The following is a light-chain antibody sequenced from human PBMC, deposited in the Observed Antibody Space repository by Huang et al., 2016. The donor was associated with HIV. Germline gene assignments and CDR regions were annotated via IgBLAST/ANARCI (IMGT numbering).Light chain of an antibody. V-gene: IGKV1-39*01. Sequence: IQMTQSPTSLSASVGDRVSIVCRASQSISTYLKWYQQKPGKAPKLLISSASTLHSGGPSRFSGSGSGTEFTLTIRGLQLDDFATYYCQQSYSALSSFGPGTRL. CDR2: SAS. CDR1: QSISTY. J-gene: IGKJ5*01. CDR3: QQSYSALSS.